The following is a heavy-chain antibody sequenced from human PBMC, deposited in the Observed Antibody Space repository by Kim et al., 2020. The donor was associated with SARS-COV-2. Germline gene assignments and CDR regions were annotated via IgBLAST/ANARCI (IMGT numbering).Heavy chain of an antibody. CDR3: AIRVKHYYYYYGMDV. CDR2: IYYSGST. CDR1: GGSISSSSYY. Sequence: SETLSLTCTVSGGSISSSSYYWGWIRQPPGKGLEWIGSIYYSGSTYYNPSLKSRVTISVDTSKNQFSLKLSSVTAADTAVYYCAIRVKHYYYYYGMDVWGQGTTVTVSS. V-gene: IGHV4-39*01. J-gene: IGHJ6*02. D-gene: IGHD2-21*01.